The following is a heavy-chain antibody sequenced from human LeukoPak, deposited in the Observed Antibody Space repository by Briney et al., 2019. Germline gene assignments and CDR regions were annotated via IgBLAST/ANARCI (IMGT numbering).Heavy chain of an antibody. V-gene: IGHV3-30-3*01. Sequence: PGRSLRLSCSASGFTFSTYAMHWVRQAPGKGLEWVAVISYDGTNKYYADSVKGRFTVSRDNSKNMLYLQMNSLRPEDTAIYYCAREAAAYCGGDCWVDYWGQGTLVTVSS. CDR2: ISYDGTNK. J-gene: IGHJ4*02. CDR3: AREAAAYCGGDCWVDY. CDR1: GFTFSTYA. D-gene: IGHD2-21*02.